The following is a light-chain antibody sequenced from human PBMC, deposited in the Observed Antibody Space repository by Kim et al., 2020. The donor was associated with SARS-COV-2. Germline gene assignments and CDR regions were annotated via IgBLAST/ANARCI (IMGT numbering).Light chain of an antibody. J-gene: IGLJ2*01. CDR1: SSDVGGYIL. CDR3: TSYTSTNTLV. Sequence: GQSITISCTGTSSDVGGYILVSWYQQQPGKAPKLIIYDVSHRPSGVSNRFSGSKSGNRASLTIFGLQAEDEADYYCTSYTSTNTLVFGGGTQLTVL. V-gene: IGLV2-14*03. CDR2: DVS.